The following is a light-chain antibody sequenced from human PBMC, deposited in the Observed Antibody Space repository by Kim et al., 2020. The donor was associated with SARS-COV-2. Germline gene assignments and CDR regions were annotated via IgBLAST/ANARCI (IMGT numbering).Light chain of an antibody. Sequence: QSALTQPASVSGSPGQSVIISCTGTSSDVGGYNYVCWYQQHPAEAPKLMIYDVSNRPSGVSNRFSGSKSGNTASLTISGLQAEDAADYYCRSYTSSSAVVFGGGTQLTVL. CDR3: RSYTSSSAVV. CDR1: SSDVGGYNY. J-gene: IGLJ2*01. CDR2: DVS. V-gene: IGLV2-14*03.